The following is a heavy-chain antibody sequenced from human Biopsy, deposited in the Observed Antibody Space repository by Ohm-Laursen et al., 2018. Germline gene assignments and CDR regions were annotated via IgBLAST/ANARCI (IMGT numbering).Heavy chain of an antibody. CDR1: GGTFSNYA. CDR3: ATPFQYYDSWGGYPPFDH. J-gene: IGHJ4*02. D-gene: IGHD3-3*01. Sequence: SSVKVSCKVSGGTFSNYAISWVRQAPGEGLEWMGGIIAVSGLVNYSPKFQGRVSITADKSTTTAYMELSNLKSEDTAVYYCATPFQYYDSWGGYPPFDHWGQGTLVTVSS. CDR2: IIAVSGLV. V-gene: IGHV1-69*17.